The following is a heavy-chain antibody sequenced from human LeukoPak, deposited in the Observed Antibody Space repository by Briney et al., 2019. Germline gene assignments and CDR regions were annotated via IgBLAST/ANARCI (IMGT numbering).Heavy chain of an antibody. Sequence: GGSLRLSCAASGFTFSSYAMSWVRQAPGRGLEWVSAISGSGGSTHYADSVKGRFTISRDNPKNTLYLQMNSLRAEDTAVYYCAKVPADYTRKYYIDYWGQGTLVTVSS. D-gene: IGHD4-11*01. CDR1: GFTFSSYA. J-gene: IGHJ4*02. CDR2: ISGSGGST. CDR3: AKVPADYTRKYYIDY. V-gene: IGHV3-23*01.